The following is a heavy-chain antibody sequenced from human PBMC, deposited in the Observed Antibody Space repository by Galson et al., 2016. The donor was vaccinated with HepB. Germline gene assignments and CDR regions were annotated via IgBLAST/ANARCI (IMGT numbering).Heavy chain of an antibody. J-gene: IGHJ5*02. Sequence: SLRLSCAASGFSFSSNSIHWVRQAPGKGLVWVSRISIDGSNTGYADFAKGRFTISRDNAQKTVCLQMNSLRAEDTALYYCTRDGGRYNHLDLWGQGTLVTVSS. CDR3: TRDGGRYNHLDL. CDR2: ISIDGSNT. D-gene: IGHD2-15*01. CDR1: GFSFSSNS. V-gene: IGHV3-74*01.